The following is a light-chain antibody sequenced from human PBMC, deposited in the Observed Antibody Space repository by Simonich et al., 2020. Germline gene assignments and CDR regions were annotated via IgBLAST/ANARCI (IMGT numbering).Light chain of an antibody. Sequence: DIVLTQSPATLSLSPGQRATLSCRASQSVSSYLAWYQQKPGQATRFLINDASNRSTGIPARFSGSGSGTDFARTISSLEPEDFAVYYCQQRSNWPITFGQGTRLEIK. CDR3: QQRSNWPIT. J-gene: IGKJ5*01. CDR1: QSVSSY. V-gene: IGKV3-11*01. CDR2: DAS.